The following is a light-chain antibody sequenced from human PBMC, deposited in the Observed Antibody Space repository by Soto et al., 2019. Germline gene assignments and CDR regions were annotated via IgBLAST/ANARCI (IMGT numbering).Light chain of an antibody. Sequence: QSVLTQPASVSGSPGQSITISCTGTSSDVGSYNLVSWYQQHPGKAPKLMIYEGSKRPSGVSNRFSGSKSGNTASLTISGLQAEDEADYYCCSYAGSSPYVFGXGTKVTVL. CDR1: SSDVGSYNL. CDR3: CSYAGSSPYV. J-gene: IGLJ1*01. V-gene: IGLV2-23*01. CDR2: EGS.